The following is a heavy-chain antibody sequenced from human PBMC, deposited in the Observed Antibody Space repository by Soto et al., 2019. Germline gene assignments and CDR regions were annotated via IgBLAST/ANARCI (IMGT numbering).Heavy chain of an antibody. CDR2: IYHSGST. CDR1: GGSISSSNW. Sequence: QVQLQESGPGLVKPSGTLSLTCAVSGGSISSSNWWSWVRQPPGKGLEWIGEIYHSGSTNYNPSLKSRVTCSVDKSKNQFSLKLSSVTAADTAVYYCARKIHCSGGSCYSWYFDYWGQGTLVTVSS. J-gene: IGHJ4*02. V-gene: IGHV4-4*02. CDR3: ARKIHCSGGSCYSWYFDY. D-gene: IGHD2-15*01.